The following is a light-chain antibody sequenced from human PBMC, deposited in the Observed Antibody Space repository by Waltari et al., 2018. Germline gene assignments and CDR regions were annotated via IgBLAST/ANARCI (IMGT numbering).Light chain of an antibody. CDR3: SSYTSSSTLGV. V-gene: IGLV2-14*01. J-gene: IGLJ1*01. Sequence: QSVLTQPASVSGSPGPSITISCTGPSTDVGGSNYVSSYQQHPGKAPKLMIYECRNRPSGVSNRFSGSKSGNTASLTISGLQAEDEADYYCSSYTSSSTLGVFGTGTKVTVL. CDR1: STDVGGSNY. CDR2: ECR.